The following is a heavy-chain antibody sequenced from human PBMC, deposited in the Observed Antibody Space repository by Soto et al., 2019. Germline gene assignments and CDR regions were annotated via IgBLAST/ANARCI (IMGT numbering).Heavy chain of an antibody. J-gene: IGHJ4*02. CDR2: ITHSGST. D-gene: IGHD4-17*01. V-gene: IGHV4-34*01. Sequence: SETLSLTCPVYXGPFSGYYWSWIRQPPGKGLEWIGEITHSGSTNYNPSLKSRVTISVHTSKKQFSLKLSSVTAADTAVYYCASVGATVTTFDYWGQGTLVTVSS. CDR3: ASVGATVTTFDY. CDR1: XGPFSGYY.